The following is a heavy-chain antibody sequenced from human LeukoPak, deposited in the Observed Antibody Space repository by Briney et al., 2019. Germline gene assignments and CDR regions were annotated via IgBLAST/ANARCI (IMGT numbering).Heavy chain of an antibody. CDR2: ISGSGGST. J-gene: IGHJ4*02. V-gene: IGHV3-23*01. CDR3: AKASELGRGYFDY. Sequence: GGSLRLSCAASGFTFSSYAMSWVRQAPGKGLEWVSVISGSGGSTYYADSVKGRFTISRDNSKNTLNLQMNSLRAEDTAVYYCAKASELGRGYFDYWGQGTLVTVSS. CDR1: GFTFSSYA. D-gene: IGHD7-27*01.